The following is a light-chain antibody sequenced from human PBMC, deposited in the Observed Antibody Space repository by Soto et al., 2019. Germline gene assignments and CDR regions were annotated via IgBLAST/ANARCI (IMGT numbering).Light chain of an antibody. CDR3: EAWDESLSVHVV. V-gene: IGLV1-47*02. Sequence: QSVLTQPPSASGTPGQRVTISCSGSSSNIGSNYVYWYQQLPGTAPKLLIYSNNQRPSGVPDRFSGSKSGTSASLAISGLRSEDEADYYCEAWDESLSVHVVFGGGIQLTVL. CDR1: SSNIGSNY. J-gene: IGLJ2*01. CDR2: SNN.